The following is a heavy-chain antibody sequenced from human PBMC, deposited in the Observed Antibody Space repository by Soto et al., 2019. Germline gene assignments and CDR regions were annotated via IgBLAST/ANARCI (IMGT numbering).Heavy chain of an antibody. J-gene: IGHJ5*02. CDR1: GGSISSGGYY. CDR2: IYYSGST. CDR3: AAVEMATINWFDP. D-gene: IGHD5-12*01. Sequence: PSETLSLTCTVSGGSISSGGYYWSWIRQHPGKGLEWIGYIYYSGSTYYNPSLKSRVTISVDTSKNQFSLKLSSVTAADTAVYYCAAVEMATINWFDPWGQGTLVTVSS. V-gene: IGHV4-31*03.